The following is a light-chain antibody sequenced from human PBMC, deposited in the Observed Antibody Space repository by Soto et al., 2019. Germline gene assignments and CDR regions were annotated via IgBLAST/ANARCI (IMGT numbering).Light chain of an antibody. J-gene: IGLJ2*01. CDR1: SSNIGSNY. CDR2: RND. Sequence: QSVLTQPPSASGTPGQRVTISCSGSSSNIGSNYVYWYQQLPGTAPKLLIYRNDQRPSGVPDRFSGSKSGTSASLAISGVRSDDEADYYCAAWDDSLSGVVFGGGTQLTVL. CDR3: AAWDDSLSGVV. V-gene: IGLV1-47*01.